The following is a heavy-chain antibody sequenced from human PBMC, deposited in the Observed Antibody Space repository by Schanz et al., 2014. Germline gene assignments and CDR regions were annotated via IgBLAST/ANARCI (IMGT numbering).Heavy chain of an antibody. CDR3: ARIGGSVLDD. J-gene: IGHJ4*02. D-gene: IGHD3-10*01. CDR2: ISGGGGTT. CDR1: GFNFSDYA. Sequence: EVHLLESGGGLVPPGGSLRLSCAASGFNFSDYAMCWVRQAPGKGLEWVSAISGGGGTTYYTDSVKGRFTISRDNSKSALDLQRYSRRAEDTAVYYCARIGGSVLDDWAQGTLVTVSS. V-gene: IGHV3-23*01.